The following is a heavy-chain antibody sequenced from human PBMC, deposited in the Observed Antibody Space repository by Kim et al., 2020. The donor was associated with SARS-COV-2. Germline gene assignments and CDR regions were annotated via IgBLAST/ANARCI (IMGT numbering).Heavy chain of an antibody. Sequence: SVKVSCKASGGTFSSYAISWVRQAPGQGLEWMGGIIPIFGTANYAQKFQGRVTITADESTSTAYMEMSSLRSEDTAVYYCARVGYSSGFSPAFDYWGQGTLVTVSS. V-gene: IGHV1-69*13. D-gene: IGHD6-19*01. J-gene: IGHJ4*02. CDR3: ARVGYSSGFSPAFDY. CDR1: GGTFSSYA. CDR2: IIPIFGTA.